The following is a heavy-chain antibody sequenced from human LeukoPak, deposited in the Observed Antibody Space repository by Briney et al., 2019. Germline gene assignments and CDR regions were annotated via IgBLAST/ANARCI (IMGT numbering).Heavy chain of an antibody. CDR3: ARRNKHLAPRGQYYYYYMDV. CDR1: GGSINDYY. CDR2: IYYTGST. V-gene: IGHV4-59*01. D-gene: IGHD1/OR15-1a*01. Sequence: SETLSLTCTVSGGSINDYYWTWIRQPPGKGLEWIGYIYYTGSTNYYPSLKSRVTIPLDTSKNQFSLRLSSVTAADTAVYYCARRNKHLAPRGQYYYYYMDVWGKGTTVTVSS. J-gene: IGHJ6*03.